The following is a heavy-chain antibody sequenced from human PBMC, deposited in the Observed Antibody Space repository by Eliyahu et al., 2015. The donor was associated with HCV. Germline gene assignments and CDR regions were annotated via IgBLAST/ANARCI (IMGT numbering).Heavy chain of an antibody. CDR2: INHSGST. Sequence: QVQLQQWGAGLLKPSETLSLTCAVYGGSFSGYYWSWIRQPPGKGLEWIGEINHSGSTNYNPSLKSRVTISVDTSKNQFSLKLSSVTAADTAVYYCARWGLYSNYVRRYYYYGMDVWGQGTTVTVSS. CDR3: ARWGLYSNYVRRYYYYGMDV. D-gene: IGHD4-11*01. V-gene: IGHV4-34*01. CDR1: GGSFSGYY. J-gene: IGHJ6*02.